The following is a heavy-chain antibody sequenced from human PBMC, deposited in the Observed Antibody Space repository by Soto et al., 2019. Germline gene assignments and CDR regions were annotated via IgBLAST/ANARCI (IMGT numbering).Heavy chain of an antibody. CDR3: EYGFLSGGHPPA. Sequence: EVQLLESGGGSVQPGGSLRLSCAASGFTFSSYAMSWVRQAPGKGLEWVSALTGSSGNTYYADSVEGRFTISRDNAKSPLYPQVNSLRVEDTAVYYCEYGFLSGGHPPAWGQGTLVTGSP. V-gene: IGHV3-23*01. J-gene: IGHJ4*02. CDR2: LTGSSGNT. CDR1: GFTFSSYA. D-gene: IGHD2-8*02.